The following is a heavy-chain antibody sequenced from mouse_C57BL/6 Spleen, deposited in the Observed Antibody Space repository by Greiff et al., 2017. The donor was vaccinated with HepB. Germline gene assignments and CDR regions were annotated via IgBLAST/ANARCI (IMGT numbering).Heavy chain of an antibody. CDR1: GYTFTSYW. J-gene: IGHJ1*03. V-gene: IGHV1-53*01. CDR2: INPSNGGT. Sequence: QVQLQQPGTELVKPGASVKLSCKASGYTFTSYWMHWVKPRPGQGLEWIGNINPSNGGTNYNEKFKSKATLTVDKSSSTAYMQLSSLTSEDSAVYDGARDWGLRGDVWGTGTTVTVAA. D-gene: IGHD2-4*01. CDR3: ARDWGLRGDV.